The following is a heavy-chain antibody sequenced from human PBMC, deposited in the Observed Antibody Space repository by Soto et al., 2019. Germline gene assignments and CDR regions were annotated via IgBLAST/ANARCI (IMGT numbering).Heavy chain of an antibody. J-gene: IGHJ4*02. CDR3: ASGWFGEFVYYFDY. V-gene: IGHV1-18*01. D-gene: IGHD3-10*01. Sequence: ASVKVSCKASGYTFTSCGSSWVRQAPGQGLEWMGWISVYNGNTNYAQKLQGRVTMTTDTSTSTAYMELRSLRSDDTAVYYCASGWFGEFVYYFDYWGQGTLVTVSS. CDR2: ISVYNGNT. CDR1: GYTFTSCG.